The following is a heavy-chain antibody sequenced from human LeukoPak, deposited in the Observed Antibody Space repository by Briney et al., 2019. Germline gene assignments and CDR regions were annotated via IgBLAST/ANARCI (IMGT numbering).Heavy chain of an antibody. CDR1: GFTFSSYA. V-gene: IGHV3-23*01. CDR2: ISGSGGST. D-gene: IGHD3-9*01. CDR3: AKLGYDIVTGYYRRGTYYFDY. Sequence: GGSLRLSCAASGFTFSSYAMSWVRQAPGKGLEWVSAISGSGGSTYYADSVKGRFTISRDNSKNTLYLQMNSLRAEDTAVYHCAKLGYDIVTGYYRRGTYYFDYWGQGTLVTVSS. J-gene: IGHJ4*02.